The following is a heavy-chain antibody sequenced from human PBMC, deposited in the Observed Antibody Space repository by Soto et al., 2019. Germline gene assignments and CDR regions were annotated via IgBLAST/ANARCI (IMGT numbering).Heavy chain of an antibody. D-gene: IGHD2-2*01. J-gene: IGHJ3*02. CDR1: GFTVSSNY. CDR2: IYSGGST. Sequence: GGSLRLSCAVSGFTVSSNYMSWVRQAPGKGLEWVSVIYSGGSTYYADSVKGRFTISRDNSKNTLYLQMNSLRAEDTAVYYCARAVPAALDAFDIWGQGAMVTVSS. V-gene: IGHV3-53*01. CDR3: ARAVPAALDAFDI.